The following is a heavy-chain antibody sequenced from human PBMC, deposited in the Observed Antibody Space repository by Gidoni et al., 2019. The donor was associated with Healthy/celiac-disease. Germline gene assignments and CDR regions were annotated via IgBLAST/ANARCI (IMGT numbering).Heavy chain of an antibody. Sequence: EVQLVESGGGLVKPGGSLRLSCAASGFTFSSYSMNWVRQAPGKGLEWVSSISSSSSYIYYADSVKGRFTISRDNAKNSLYLQMNSLRAEDTAVYYCGSRDFWSGYPSDYWGQGTLVTVSS. J-gene: IGHJ4*02. CDR3: GSRDFWSGYPSDY. D-gene: IGHD3-3*01. CDR2: ISSSSSYI. CDR1: GFTFSSYS. V-gene: IGHV3-21*01.